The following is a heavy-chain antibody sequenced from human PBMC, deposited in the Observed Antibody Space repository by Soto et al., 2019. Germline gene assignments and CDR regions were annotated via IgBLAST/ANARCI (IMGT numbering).Heavy chain of an antibody. V-gene: IGHV3-21*01. J-gene: IGHJ4*02. CDR1: GFTFSTYT. Sequence: GGSLTLSSASSGFTFSTYTMNWVRQAPGKGLEWVSSIIGRGNYIYYEASVKGRFTISRHNAKNSLYLQMDRLRAEDTPTYYGVRQDGKVGTNSAFDYWGLGALVTISS. CDR3: VRQDGKVGTNSAFDY. D-gene: IGHD1-26*01. CDR2: IIGRGNYI.